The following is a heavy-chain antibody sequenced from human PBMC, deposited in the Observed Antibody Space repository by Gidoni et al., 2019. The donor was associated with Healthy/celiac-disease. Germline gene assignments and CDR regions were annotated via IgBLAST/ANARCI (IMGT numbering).Heavy chain of an antibody. Sequence: QVQLQESGPGLVKPSQTLSLTCTVSGGSISSGSYYWIWIRPPAGKGLEWVGRIYTSGSTNYNPSLKSRVTISVDTSKNQFSLKLSSVTAADTAVYYCARERGYCSSTSCYREEYYYYGMDVWGQGTTVTVSS. D-gene: IGHD2-2*02. CDR3: ARERGYCSSTSCYREEYYYYGMDV. V-gene: IGHV4-61*02. CDR2: IYTSGST. CDR1: GGSISSGSYY. J-gene: IGHJ6*02.